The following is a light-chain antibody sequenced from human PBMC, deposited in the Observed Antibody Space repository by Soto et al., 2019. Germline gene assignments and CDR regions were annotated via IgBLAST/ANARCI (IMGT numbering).Light chain of an antibody. CDR2: KTS. CDR3: QYYNDYCWT. CDR1: QSISSW. Sequence: DIQLTQSPSTLSASVGDRVTITCRASQSISSWFAWYQQKPGKAPNLLIYKTSNLESGVPSRFSGSGSGTEFTLTISSVQPDDFATYYCQYYNDYCWTFGQGTKVEIK. J-gene: IGKJ1*01. V-gene: IGKV1-5*03.